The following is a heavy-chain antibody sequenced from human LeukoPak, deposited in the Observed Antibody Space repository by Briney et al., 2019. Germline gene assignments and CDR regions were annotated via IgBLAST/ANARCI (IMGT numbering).Heavy chain of an antibody. J-gene: IGHJ4*02. CDR3: AKEGRSLQTY. Sequence: SGGSLRLSCAASGFTFSSYSMHWVRQAPGKGLEWVSSISDSSSYIYYADSVKGRFTISRDNAKNSLYLQMNSLRVEDTAVYYCAKEGRSLQTYWGQGTLVTVSS. CDR2: ISDSSSYI. CDR1: GFTFSSYS. D-gene: IGHD5-24*01. V-gene: IGHV3-21*04.